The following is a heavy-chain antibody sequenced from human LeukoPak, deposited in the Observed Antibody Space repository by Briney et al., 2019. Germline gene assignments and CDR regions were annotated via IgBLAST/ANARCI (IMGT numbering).Heavy chain of an antibody. J-gene: IGHJ4*02. D-gene: IGHD3-22*01. CDR3: ANSRKPDSSGYYFIDY. CDR1: GYSISSGYY. CDR2: IYHSGST. V-gene: IGHV4-38-2*02. Sequence: PSETLSLTCTVSGYSISSGYYWGWIRQPPGKGLEWIGSIYHSGSTYYNPSLKSRVTISVDTSKNQFSLKLSSVTAADTAVYYCANSRKPDSSGYYFIDYWGQGTLVTVSS.